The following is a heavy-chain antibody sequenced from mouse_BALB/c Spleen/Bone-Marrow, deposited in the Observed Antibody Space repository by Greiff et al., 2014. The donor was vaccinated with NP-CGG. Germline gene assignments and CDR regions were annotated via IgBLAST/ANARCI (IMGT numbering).Heavy chain of an antibody. V-gene: IGHV14-3*02. CDR1: GFNIKDTY. CDR3: AYGSSYDYFDY. CDR2: IDPANGNT. Sequence: VQLQQSGAELVKPGASVKLSCTASGFNIKDTYMHWVKQRPEQGLEWIGRIDPANGNTKYDPKFQGKATITADTSSNTAYLQLSSLTSEDTAVYYCAYGSSYDYFDYWGQGITLTVSS. D-gene: IGHD1-1*01. J-gene: IGHJ2*01.